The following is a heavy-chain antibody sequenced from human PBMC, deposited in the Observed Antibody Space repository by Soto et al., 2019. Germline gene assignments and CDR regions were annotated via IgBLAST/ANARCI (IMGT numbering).Heavy chain of an antibody. CDR1: GFTFSSYS. J-gene: IGHJ4*02. CDR3: ARDYFQDILTGYFGGFFDY. D-gene: IGHD3-9*01. CDR2: ISSSSSTI. V-gene: IGHV3-48*02. Sequence: EVQLVESGGGLVQPGGSLRLSCAASGFTFSSYSMNWVRQAPGKGLEWVSYISSSSSTIYYADSVKGRFTISRDNAKNSLYLQMNSLRDEYTAVYYCARDYFQDILTGYFGGFFDYWGQGTLVTVSS.